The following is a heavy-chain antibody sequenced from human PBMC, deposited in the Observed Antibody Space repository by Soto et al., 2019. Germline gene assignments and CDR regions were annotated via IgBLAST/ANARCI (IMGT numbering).Heavy chain of an antibody. J-gene: IGHJ6*03. D-gene: IGHD7-27*01. CDR2: IDPSDSYT. V-gene: IGHV5-10-1*01. CDR3: ERLLNWGAGYYMDV. Sequence: GESLKISCKGSGYSFTSYWISWVRQMPGKGLEWMGRIDPSDSYTNYSPSFQGHVTISAAKSTSTAYLQWRSLKASATDMYYCERLLNWGAGYYMDVWGKGTTVTVSS. CDR1: GYSFTSYW.